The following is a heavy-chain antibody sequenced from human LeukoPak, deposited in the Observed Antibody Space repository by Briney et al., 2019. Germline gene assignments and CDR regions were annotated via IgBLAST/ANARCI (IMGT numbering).Heavy chain of an antibody. V-gene: IGHV3-30*03. CDR3: GGGIAAAQRHWFDP. J-gene: IGHJ5*02. D-gene: IGHD6-13*01. CDR1: GFTFSSYG. Sequence: PGGSLRLSCAASGFTFSSYGMHWVRQAPGKRLEWVAVISYDGSTKYYADSVKGRFTISRDNSKNTLYMQMNSLRCEDTAVYYCGGGIAAAQRHWFDPWGQGTLVTVSS. CDR2: ISYDGSTK.